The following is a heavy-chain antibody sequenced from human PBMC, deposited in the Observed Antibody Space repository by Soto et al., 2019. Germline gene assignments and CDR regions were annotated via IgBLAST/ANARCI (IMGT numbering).Heavy chain of an antibody. V-gene: IGHV1-69*08. CDR2: IIPLLETT. D-gene: IGHD5-12*01. Sequence: QVQLVQSGPEVKKPGSSVKVSCKTPGGTFRNDTITWVRQAPGQGLEWMGRIIPLLETTDYAQKFQGRVTITADKSTGTAYMEVSSLRSEDTAIYYCVRNSPIGSTFSGYDGIDYWGQGTLVTVSS. J-gene: IGHJ4*02. CDR1: GGTFRNDT. CDR3: VRNSPIGSTFSGYDGIDY.